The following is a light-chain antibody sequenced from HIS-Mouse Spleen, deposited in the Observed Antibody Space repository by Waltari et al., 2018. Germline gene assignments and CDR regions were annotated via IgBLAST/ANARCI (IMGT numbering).Light chain of an antibody. CDR3: QQYGSSPPYT. Sequence: TQSPGTLSLSPGERATLSCRASQSVSSSYLAWYQQKPGQAPRLLIYGASSRATGIPDFSGSGSGTDFTLTISRLEPEDFAVYYCQQYGSSPPYTFGQGTKLEIK. CDR1: QSVSSSY. J-gene: IGKJ2*01. V-gene: IGKV3-20*01. CDR2: GAS.